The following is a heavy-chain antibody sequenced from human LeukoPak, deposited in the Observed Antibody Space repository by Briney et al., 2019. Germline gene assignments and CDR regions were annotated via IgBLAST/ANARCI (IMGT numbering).Heavy chain of an antibody. Sequence: GGSLRLSCAASGFTFNNAGMSWVRQAPGKGLEWVGRIKSKTDGGTTDYAAPVKGRFTISRDDSKNTLYLQMNSLKTEDTAVYYCSTRLGYCSSTSCPNAFDIWGQGTMVTVSS. CDR1: GFTFNNAG. V-gene: IGHV3-15*01. CDR2: IKSKTDGGTT. CDR3: STRLGYCSSTSCPNAFDI. J-gene: IGHJ3*02. D-gene: IGHD2-2*01.